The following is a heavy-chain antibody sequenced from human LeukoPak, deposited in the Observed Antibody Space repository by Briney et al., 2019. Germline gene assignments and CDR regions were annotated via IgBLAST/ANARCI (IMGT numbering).Heavy chain of an antibody. D-gene: IGHD3-22*01. Sequence: GGSLRLSCAASGFTLSSYSMNWVRQAPGKGLEWVSYISSSSSTIYYADSVKGRFTISRDNAKNSLYLQMNSLRAENTAVYYCARDLSHDSSGYLFDYWGQGTLVTVSS. J-gene: IGHJ4*02. V-gene: IGHV3-48*01. CDR3: ARDLSHDSSGYLFDY. CDR2: ISSSSSTI. CDR1: GFTLSSYS.